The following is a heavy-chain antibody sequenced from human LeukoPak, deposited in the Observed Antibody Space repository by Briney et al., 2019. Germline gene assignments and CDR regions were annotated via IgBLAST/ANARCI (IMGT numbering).Heavy chain of an antibody. Sequence: GGSLRLSCGTFGFTFSDYYMSWIRQSPGKGLEWFAYISPSGDTTYNADSVKGRFTISRDNPRNSVYLQMNTLRAEDTAVYFCARSNNLNDIYFDYWGQETLVAVSS. V-gene: IGHV3-11*01. CDR2: ISPSGDTT. J-gene: IGHJ4*02. CDR1: GFTFSDYY. CDR3: ARSNNLNDIYFDY. D-gene: IGHD1-1*01.